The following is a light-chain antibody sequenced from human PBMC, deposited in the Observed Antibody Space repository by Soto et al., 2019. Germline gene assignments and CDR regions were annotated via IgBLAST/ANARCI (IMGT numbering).Light chain of an antibody. CDR3: QQRSNWPPT. CDR2: DTS. V-gene: IGKV3-11*01. J-gene: IGKJ4*01. CDR1: QSVLYSSNNKNY. Sequence: DIVMTQSPDSLAVSLGERATINCKSSQSVLYSSNNKNYLVWYQQKPGQAPRLLIYDTSNRATGIPARFSGSGSGTDFTLTISSLEPEDFAVYYCQQRSNWPPTFGGGTKVDIK.